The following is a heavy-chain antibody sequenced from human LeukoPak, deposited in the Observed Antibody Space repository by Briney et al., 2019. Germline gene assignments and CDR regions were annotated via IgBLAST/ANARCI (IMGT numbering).Heavy chain of an antibody. D-gene: IGHD6-19*01. CDR3: GRDWRGGWTRGGY. CDR2: INPSGGST. CDR1: GYTFTSYY. Sequence: ASVKVSCKASGYTFTSYYMHWVRQAPGQGLEWMGIINPSGGSTSYAQKFQGRVTMTRDTSTSTVYMELSSLRSEDTAGYYCGRDWRGGWTRGGYWGQGTLVTVSP. J-gene: IGHJ4*02. V-gene: IGHV1-46*01.